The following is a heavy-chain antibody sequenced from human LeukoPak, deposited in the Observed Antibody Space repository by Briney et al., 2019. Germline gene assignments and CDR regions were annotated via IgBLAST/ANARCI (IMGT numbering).Heavy chain of an antibody. Sequence: GGSLRLSCEVSGFTFSDHYMSWIRQAPGKRLEWVSYISSGSTYTNYADSVEGRFTISRGNAKNSLYLQMNSLRAEDTAVYYCAREYYSDSSGSDYWGQGTLVTVSS. CDR2: ISSGSTYT. D-gene: IGHD3-22*01. CDR1: GFTFSDHY. CDR3: AREYYSDSSGSDY. J-gene: IGHJ4*02. V-gene: IGHV3-11*05.